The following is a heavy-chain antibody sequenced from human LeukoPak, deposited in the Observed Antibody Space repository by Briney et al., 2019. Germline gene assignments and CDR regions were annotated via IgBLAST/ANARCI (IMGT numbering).Heavy chain of an antibody. V-gene: IGHV3-7*01. Sequence: PLGSLRLSCAASGFNFTRDWMIWVRQAPGKGLEWVGNIKEDGSLKYYMDSVKGRFTISRDNAKNSLYLQMNSLRAEDTAVYYCVRDESPSDRSGYYDAFDIWGRGTMVTVSS. CDR2: IKEDGSLK. CDR3: VRDESPSDRSGYYDAFDI. D-gene: IGHD3-22*01. J-gene: IGHJ3*02. CDR1: GFNFTRDW.